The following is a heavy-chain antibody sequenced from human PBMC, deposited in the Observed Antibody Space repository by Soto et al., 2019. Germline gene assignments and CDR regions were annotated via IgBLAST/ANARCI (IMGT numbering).Heavy chain of an antibody. CDR2: ISSSSSYI. CDR3: AREPTFSRGSSYGYEYWFDP. J-gene: IGHJ5*02. Sequence: PGGSLRLSCAASGFTFSSYSMNWVRQAPGKGLEWVSSISSSSSYIYYADSVKGRFTISRDNAKNSLYLQMNSLRAEDTAVYYCAREPTFSRGSSYGYEYWFDPWGQGTLVTVSS. CDR1: GFTFSSYS. D-gene: IGHD5-18*01. V-gene: IGHV3-21*01.